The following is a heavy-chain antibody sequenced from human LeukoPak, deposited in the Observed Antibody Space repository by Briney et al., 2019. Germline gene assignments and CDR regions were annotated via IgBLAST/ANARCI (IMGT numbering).Heavy chain of an antibody. V-gene: IGHV1-46*03. CDR3: ARDHVALGLCDY. D-gene: IGHD3/OR15-3a*01. CDR2: INPSGGST. CDR1: GYTFTSYY. J-gene: IGHJ4*02. Sequence: ASVKVSCKASGYTFTSYYMHWVRQAPGQGLEWMGIINPSGGSTSYAQKFQGRVTMTRDTSTSTVYMELSSLRSEDPAVYYCARDHVALGLCDYWGQGTLVTVSS.